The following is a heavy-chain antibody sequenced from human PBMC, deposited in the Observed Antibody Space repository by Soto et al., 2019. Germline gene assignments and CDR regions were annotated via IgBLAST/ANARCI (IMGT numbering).Heavy chain of an antibody. D-gene: IGHD3-10*01. CDR3: ARDYPLGTYYYGSGSYYNVLWYSGMDV. CDR2: IIPIFGTA. Sequence: ASVKGSCKASGGTFRSYAISWVRQAPGQGLEWMGGIIPIFGTANYAQKFQGRVTITADESTSTAYMELSSLRSEDTAVYYCARDYPLGTYYYGSGSYYNVLWYSGMDVWGQGTTVTVSS. V-gene: IGHV1-69*01. CDR1: GGTFRSYA. J-gene: IGHJ6*02.